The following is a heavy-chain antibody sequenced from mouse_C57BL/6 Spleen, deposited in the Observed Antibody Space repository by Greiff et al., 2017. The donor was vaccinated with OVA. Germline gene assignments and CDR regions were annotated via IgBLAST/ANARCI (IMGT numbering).Heavy chain of an antibody. J-gene: IGHJ1*03. CDR2: INPSNGGT. Sequence: VQLQQPGTELVKPGASVKLSCKASGYTFTSYWMHWVRQRPGQGLEWIGNINPSNGGTNYNEKFKSKATLTVDKSSSTAYMQLSSLTSEDSAVYYCARRRGSSYWYFDVWGTGTTVTVSS. CDR1: GYTFTSYW. CDR3: ARRRGSSYWYFDV. V-gene: IGHV1-53*01. D-gene: IGHD1-1*01.